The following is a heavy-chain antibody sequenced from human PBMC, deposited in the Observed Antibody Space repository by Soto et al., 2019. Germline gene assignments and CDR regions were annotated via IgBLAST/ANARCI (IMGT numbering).Heavy chain of an antibody. CDR3: AKVGRGSYYRDYFDY. V-gene: IGHV3-23*01. CDR1: GFTFSSYA. CDR2: VSGSGVST. D-gene: IGHD1-26*01. J-gene: IGHJ4*02. Sequence: GGSLRLSCAASGFTFSSYAMSWVRQAPGKGLEWVSAVSGSGVSTYDADSVKGRFTISSDNSKNTPYLQMNSLRAEDTAVYDGAKVGRGSYYRDYFDYWGQGTLVTVSS.